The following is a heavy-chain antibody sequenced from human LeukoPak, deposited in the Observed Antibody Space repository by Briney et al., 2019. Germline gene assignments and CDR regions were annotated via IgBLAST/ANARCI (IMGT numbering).Heavy chain of an antibody. J-gene: IGHJ6*02. Sequence: GGSLRLSCAASGFTFSSYGMHWVRQAPGKGLEWVANIQSDGNEKNYIDSVQGRFTISRDNAKTSLYLQMNSLRAEDTAVYYCARDSAVATYYGVDVWGQGTTVTVSS. CDR2: IQSDGNEK. D-gene: IGHD6-19*01. CDR3: ARDSAVATYYGVDV. V-gene: IGHV3-7*01. CDR1: GFTFSSYG.